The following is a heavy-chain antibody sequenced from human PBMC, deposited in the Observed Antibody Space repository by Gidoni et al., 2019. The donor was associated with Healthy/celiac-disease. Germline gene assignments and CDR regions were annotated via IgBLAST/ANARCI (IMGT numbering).Heavy chain of an antibody. D-gene: IGHD3-10*01. CDR3: AIPWYYCGSGSYYKYYYYYYGMDV. CDR1: GYTSTGYH. V-gene: IGHV1-2*02. CDR2: INPNSGGT. J-gene: IGHJ6*02. Sequence: HVQLVQSGAEVKKPGASVKVSCKPSGYTSTGYHMHWFRQAPGQGLEWMGWINPNSGGTNDAQKFEGRVTMTRDTSISAAYMELSRLRSDDTAVYYCAIPWYYCGSGSYYKYYYYYYGMDVWGQGTTVTVSS.